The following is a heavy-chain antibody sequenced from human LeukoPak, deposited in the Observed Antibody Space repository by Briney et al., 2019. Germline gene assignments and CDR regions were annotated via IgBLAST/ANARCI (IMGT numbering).Heavy chain of an antibody. CDR1: GGSFSGYY. Sequence: SETLSLTCAVYGGSFSGYYWSWIRQPPGKGLEWIGEINHSGSTNYNPSLKSRVTISVDTSKNQFSLKLSSVTAADTAVYYCARPPWGSSGRYRYWGQGTLVTVSS. V-gene: IGHV4-34*01. D-gene: IGHD6-19*01. CDR3: ARPPWGSSGRYRY. J-gene: IGHJ4*02. CDR2: INHSGST.